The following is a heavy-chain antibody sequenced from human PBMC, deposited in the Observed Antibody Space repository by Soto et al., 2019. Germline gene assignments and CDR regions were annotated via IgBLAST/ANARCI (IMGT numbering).Heavy chain of an antibody. CDR1: GFTFTIYA. V-gene: IGHV3-23*01. CDR3: ARAGGITTPGTFDY. CDR2: ISGSGQST. Sequence: GGSLRLSCTASGFTFTIYAGTRVRQAPGKGLEWVSAISGSGQSTYYADSVKGRFTISRDKSKNTVFLQMNSLRAEDTAVYYCARAGGITTPGTFDYWGHGTLVTVSS. D-gene: IGHD6-13*01. J-gene: IGHJ4*01.